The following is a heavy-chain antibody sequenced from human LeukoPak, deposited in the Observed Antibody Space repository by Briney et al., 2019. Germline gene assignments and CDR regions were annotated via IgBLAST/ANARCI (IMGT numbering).Heavy chain of an antibody. CDR2: IKQDGSEK. CDR1: GFTFSSYW. Sequence: RGTLRLSCAASGFTFSSYWMSWVRQAPGKGLEWVANIKQDGSEKYYVDSVEGRFTISRDNAKKSLYLQMNSLRAEDTAVYYCARHLSGVTGYTYGRGIDSWGQGTLVTVSS. J-gene: IGHJ4*02. V-gene: IGHV3-7*01. CDR3: ARHLSGVTGYTYGRGIDS. D-gene: IGHD5-18*01.